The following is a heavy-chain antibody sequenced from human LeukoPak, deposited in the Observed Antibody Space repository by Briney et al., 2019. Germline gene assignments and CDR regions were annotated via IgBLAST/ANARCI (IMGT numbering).Heavy chain of an antibody. J-gene: IGHJ5*02. Sequence: SQTLSLTCAISGDSVSSNSAALNWIRQSPSRGLEWLVRTYYRSKWYNDYAVSVKSRITINPDTSKNQFSLQLNSVTPEDTAVYYCARGPNKQQTNPPNNWFDPWGQGTLVTVSS. CDR3: ARGPNKQQTNPPNNWFDP. D-gene: IGHD6-13*01. V-gene: IGHV6-1*01. CDR2: TYYRSKWYN. CDR1: GDSVSSNSAA.